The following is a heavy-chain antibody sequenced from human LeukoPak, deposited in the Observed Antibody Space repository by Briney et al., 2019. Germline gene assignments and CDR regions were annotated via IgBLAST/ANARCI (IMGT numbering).Heavy chain of an antibody. CDR1: GGSISSSSYY. Sequence: KPSETLSLTCTVSGGSISSSSYYWGWIRQPPGKGLEWIGYIHDSGSTNYNPSLNNRVTFSLDTSKNQFFLKLSSVTAADTAVYYCATYIVGAYNWCDPWGQGTLVTVSS. D-gene: IGHD1-26*01. CDR3: ATYIVGAYNWCDP. J-gene: IGHJ5*02. CDR2: IHDSGST. V-gene: IGHV4-61*05.